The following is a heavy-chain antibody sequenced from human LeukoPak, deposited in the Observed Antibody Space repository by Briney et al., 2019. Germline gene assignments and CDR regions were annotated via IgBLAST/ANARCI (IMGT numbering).Heavy chain of an antibody. CDR3: ARSLHYIVVLDY. V-gene: IGHV4-39*01. D-gene: IGHD3-22*01. Sequence: SETLSLTCTVSGGSISSSSYYWGWIRQPPGKGLEWIGSIYYSGSTYYNPSLKSRVTISVDTSKNQFSLKLSSVTAADTAVYYCARSLHYIVVLDYWGQGALVTVSS. CDR2: IYYSGST. J-gene: IGHJ4*02. CDR1: GGSISSSSYY.